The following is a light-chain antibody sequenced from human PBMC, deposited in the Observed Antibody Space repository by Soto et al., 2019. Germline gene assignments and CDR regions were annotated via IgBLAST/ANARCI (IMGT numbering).Light chain of an antibody. V-gene: IGLV1-40*01. CDR3: QSYDSSLSGWV. Sequence: QSVLTQPPSVSGAPGQRVTISCTGSSSIGAGYDVHWYQQLPGTAPKLLIYGNTNRPSGVPDRFSGSKSGTSASLAITGLQAEDEADYYCQSYDSSLSGWVFGGGTKVTVL. J-gene: IGLJ2*01. CDR2: GNT. CDR1: SSIGAGYD.